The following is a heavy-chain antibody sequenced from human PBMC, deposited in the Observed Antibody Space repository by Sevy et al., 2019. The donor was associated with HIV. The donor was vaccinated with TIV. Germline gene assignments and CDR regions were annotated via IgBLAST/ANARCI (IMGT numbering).Heavy chain of an antibody. D-gene: IGHD3-22*01. V-gene: IGHV3-21*01. CDR2: ITSSSDYI. Sequence: GGSLRLSCAASGFTFSNYNMNWVRQAPGKGLEWVPSITSSSDYIYDADSVKGRFTISRDNAKNSLYLQMNSLRAEDTAVYYCVRDRRTLNYYASSGYNYYFDYWGQGTLVTVSS. J-gene: IGHJ4*02. CDR1: GFTFSNYN. CDR3: VRDRRTLNYYASSGYNYYFDY.